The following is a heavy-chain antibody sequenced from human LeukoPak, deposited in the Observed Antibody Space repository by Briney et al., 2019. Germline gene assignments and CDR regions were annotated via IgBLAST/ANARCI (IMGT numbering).Heavy chain of an antibody. CDR1: GFTFSDYA. CDR3: ARSPPGRTNWNYYDY. J-gene: IGHJ4*02. Sequence: GGALRLSCAASGFTFSDYAMRWVRQAPGKGLEFVSVIGPIGVYTYYANSVKGRFTISRDNSKSTVSLQMGSLRDEDMAVYYCARSPPGRTNWNYYDYWGRGTLVTVSS. D-gene: IGHD1-1*01. V-gene: IGHV3-64*01. CDR2: IGPIGVYT.